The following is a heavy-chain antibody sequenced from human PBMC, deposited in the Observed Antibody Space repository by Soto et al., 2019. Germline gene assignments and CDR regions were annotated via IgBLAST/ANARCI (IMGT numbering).Heavy chain of an antibody. CDR2: ISNIGGST. D-gene: IGHD6-6*01. CDR3: AKYGKSYSSSSVHYYGMDV. Sequence: GGSLRLSCAASGFTFSSYAMTWVRQAPGKGLEWVTTISNIGGSTYYADSVEGRFDISRDNSKNTLYLQMNSLRVEDTAVYHCAKYGKSYSSSSVHYYGMDVWGQGTTVTVS. J-gene: IGHJ6*02. V-gene: IGHV3-23*01. CDR1: GFTFSSYA.